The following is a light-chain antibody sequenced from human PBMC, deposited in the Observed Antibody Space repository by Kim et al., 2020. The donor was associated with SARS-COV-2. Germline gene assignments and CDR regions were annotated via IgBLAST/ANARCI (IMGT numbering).Light chain of an antibody. CDR2: AAS. CDR1: QGISSY. V-gene: IGKV1-9*01. J-gene: IGKJ3*01. Sequence: ASGGDRVTITCRASQGISSYLAWDQQKPGKAPKLLIYAASTLQRGVASRFSGSGSGTDFTLTISSLQREDCATCYCQRLNSYPRACGPGTKVDIK. CDR3: QRLNSYPRA.